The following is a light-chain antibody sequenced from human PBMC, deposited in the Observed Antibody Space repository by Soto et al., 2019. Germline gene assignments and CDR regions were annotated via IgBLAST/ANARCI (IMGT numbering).Light chain of an antibody. J-gene: IGKJ4*01. CDR3: QQSHSMPLT. V-gene: IGKV1-39*01. CDR1: QFIITF. CDR2: DAS. Sequence: DIQVTQSPSSLSASVGDRVTITCRASQFIITFLNWYQHKPGKAPKLLISDASTLPSGVPSRFSSSGSGTDFTLTISSLQPDDFATYYCQQSHSMPLTFGGGTRVEMK.